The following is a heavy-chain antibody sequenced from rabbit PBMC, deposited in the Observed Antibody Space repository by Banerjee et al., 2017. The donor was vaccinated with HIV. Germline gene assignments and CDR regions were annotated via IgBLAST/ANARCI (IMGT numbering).Heavy chain of an antibody. Sequence: QSLEESGGDLVKPGASLTLTCTASGFSFSSSYWICWVRQAPGKGLEWIGCTDLFFGSTYYATWVNGRFTISSHNAQNTLYLQLNSLTAADTATYFCARDKSGWGVSLDLWGPGTLVTVS. J-gene: IGHJ4*01. CDR3: ARDKSGWGVSLDL. CDR2: TDLFFGST. CDR1: GFSFSSSYW. V-gene: IGHV1S40*01. D-gene: IGHD4-1*01.